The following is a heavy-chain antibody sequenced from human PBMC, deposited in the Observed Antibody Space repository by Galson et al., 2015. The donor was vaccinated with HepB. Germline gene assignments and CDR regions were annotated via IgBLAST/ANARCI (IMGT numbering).Heavy chain of an antibody. D-gene: IGHD5-18*01. CDR1: GFSFSRHG. CDR2: IWYDGSKE. J-gene: IGHJ4*02. Sequence: SLRLSCAASGFSFSRHGMHWVRQAPGKGLEWVALIWYDGSKENYADSVKGRFTISRDNSKNTLYLQMNNLRAEDTAVYYCAKDRSFGSYDYWGEGNRVAVSS. V-gene: IGHV3-33*06. CDR3: AKDRSFGSYDY.